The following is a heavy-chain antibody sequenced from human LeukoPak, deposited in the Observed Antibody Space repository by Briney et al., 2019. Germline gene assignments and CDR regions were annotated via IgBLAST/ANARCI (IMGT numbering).Heavy chain of an antibody. CDR3: ARDTSSTKYYYYYYGMDV. CDR2: INPNSGGT. CDR1: GYTFTGYY. D-gene: IGHD1-1*01. Sequence: GASVKVSCKASGYTFTGYYMHWVRQAPGQGLEWMGWINPNSGGTNYAQKFQGRVTMTRDTPISTAYMELSRLRSDDTAAYYCARDTSSTKYYYYYYGMDVWGQGTTVTVSS. V-gene: IGHV1-2*02. J-gene: IGHJ6*02.